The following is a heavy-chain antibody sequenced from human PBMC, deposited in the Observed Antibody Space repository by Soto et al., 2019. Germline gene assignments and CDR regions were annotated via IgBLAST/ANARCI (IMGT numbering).Heavy chain of an antibody. CDR3: ARGGWRHIDY. V-gene: IGHV4-59*08. J-gene: IGHJ4*02. D-gene: IGHD3-3*01. CDR2: IYYSGST. Sequence: QVQLQESGPGLVKPSETLSLTCTVSGGSIRVYDWSWIRQPPGKGLEWIGYIYYSGSTNYNPSLRSRVTISVDTSKNQLSLKLSSVTAADTAVYYCARGGWRHIDYWGQGTLVTVSS. CDR1: GGSIRVYD.